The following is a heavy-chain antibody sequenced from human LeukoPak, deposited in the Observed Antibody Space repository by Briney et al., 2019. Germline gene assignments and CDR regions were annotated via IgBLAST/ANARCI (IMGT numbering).Heavy chain of an antibody. CDR3: ARLLGYCSGGSCLGYMDV. J-gene: IGHJ6*03. Sequence: PGGSLRLSCAASGFTFGLYSMNWVRQAPGKGLEWVSSISSSSSYIYYADSVKGRFTTSRDNAKNSLYLQMNSLRAEDTAVYYCARLLGYCSGGSCLGYMDVWGKGTTVTISS. CDR1: GFTFGLYS. V-gene: IGHV3-21*01. CDR2: ISSSSSYI. D-gene: IGHD2-15*01.